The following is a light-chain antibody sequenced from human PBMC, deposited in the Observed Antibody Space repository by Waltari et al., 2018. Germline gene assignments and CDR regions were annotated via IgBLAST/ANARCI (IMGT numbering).Light chain of an antibody. CDR1: QSVSSY. Sequence: EIVLTQSLATLSFSPGERATLSCRASQSVSSYLAWYQQKPCQAPRLLIYDASNRATGIPARFSGSGSGTDFTLTISSLEPEDCAVYYCQQRSNWPLTFGGGTKVEIK. J-gene: IGKJ4*01. CDR2: DAS. V-gene: IGKV3-11*01. CDR3: QQRSNWPLT.